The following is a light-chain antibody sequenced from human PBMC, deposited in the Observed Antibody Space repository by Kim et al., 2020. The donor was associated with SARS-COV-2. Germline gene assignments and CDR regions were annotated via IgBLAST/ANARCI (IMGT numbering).Light chain of an antibody. V-gene: IGKV1-5*03. Sequence: SASVEDRVTITCRASQSIGSWLAWYQKKPGKAPKLLIYKASSLEGGVPSRFSGSGTGTEFTHTISSLQPGDIATYYCQHFKSFWTFGQGTKVEIK. CDR3: QHFKSFWT. J-gene: IGKJ1*01. CDR2: KAS. CDR1: QSIGSW.